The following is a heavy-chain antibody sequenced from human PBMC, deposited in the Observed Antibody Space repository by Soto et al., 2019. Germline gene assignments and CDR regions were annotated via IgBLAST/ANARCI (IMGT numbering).Heavy chain of an antibody. Sequence: GESLKISCKGSGYSFTSYWIGWVRQMPGKGLEWMGIIYPGDSDTRYSPSFQGQVTISADKSISTAYLQWSSLKASDTAMYYCARHSSLLWFGELLHYYGMDVWGQGTTVTVS. CDR2: IYPGDSDT. D-gene: IGHD3-10*01. CDR1: GYSFTSYW. CDR3: ARHSSLLWFGELLHYYGMDV. V-gene: IGHV5-51*01. J-gene: IGHJ6*02.